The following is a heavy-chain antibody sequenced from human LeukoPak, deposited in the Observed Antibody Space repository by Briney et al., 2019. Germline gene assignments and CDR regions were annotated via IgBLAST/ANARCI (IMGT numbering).Heavy chain of an antibody. CDR2: IDPSDSYT. Sequence: GESLKISCKGSGYSFTSCWISWVRQMPGKGLEWMGTIDPSDSYTNYRPSFQGHVTISADKSINTAYLQWSSLKASDTAMYYCARLRGHSGDFDYWGQGTLVTVSS. V-gene: IGHV5-10-1*01. CDR1: GYSFTSCW. J-gene: IGHJ4*02. CDR3: ARLRGHSGDFDY. D-gene: IGHD2-15*01.